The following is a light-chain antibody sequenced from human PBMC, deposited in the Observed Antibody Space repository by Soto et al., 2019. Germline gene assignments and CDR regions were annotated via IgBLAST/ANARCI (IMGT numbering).Light chain of an antibody. J-gene: IGKJ4*01. CDR2: WAS. V-gene: IGKV4-1*01. CDR1: QSVLYSSNNKKY. Sequence: DIVMTQSPDSLAVSLGERATINCKSSQSVLYSSNNKKYLAWYQQKPGQPPKLLIYWASTRESGVPDRFSGSGSGTDFPLAISSLQAEDVAVYYCQQYYSTLLTFGGGTTVEIK. CDR3: QQYYSTLLT.